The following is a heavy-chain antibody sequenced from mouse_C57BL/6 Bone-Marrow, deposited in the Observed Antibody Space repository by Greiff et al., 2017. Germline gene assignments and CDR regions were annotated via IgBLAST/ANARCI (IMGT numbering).Heavy chain of an antibody. Sequence: VQLQQPGAELVKPGASVKLSSKASGYTFTSYWMHWVKQRPGRGLEWIGRIDPNSGGTTDNEKFKSKATLTVGKPSSTDYVQLSSRTSEDSAVYFSARESGGYYGFDVWGTGTTVTVAS. CDR1: GYTFTSYW. J-gene: IGHJ1*03. CDR3: ARESGGYYGFDV. D-gene: IGHD2-3*01. V-gene: IGHV1-62-3*01. CDR2: IDPNSGGT.